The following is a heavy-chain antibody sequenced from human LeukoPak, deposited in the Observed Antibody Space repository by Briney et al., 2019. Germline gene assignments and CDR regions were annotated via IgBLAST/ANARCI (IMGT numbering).Heavy chain of an antibody. V-gene: IGHV1-2*02. J-gene: IGHJ4*02. CDR3: AREWKYCGTTSCGYYFDY. CDR2: INPNSGGT. D-gene: IGHD2-2*01. CDR1: GYTFTGYY. Sequence: ASVKVSCKASGYTFTGYYMHWVRQAPGQGLEWMGWINPNSGGTNYAQKLQGRVTMTTDTSTSTAYMELRSLRSDDTAVYYCAREWKYCGTTSCGYYFDYWGQGTPVTVSS.